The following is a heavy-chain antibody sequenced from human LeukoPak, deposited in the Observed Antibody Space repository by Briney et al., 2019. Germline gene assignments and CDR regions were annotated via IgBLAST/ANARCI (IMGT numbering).Heavy chain of an antibody. J-gene: IGHJ4*02. Sequence: PGGSLRLSCAASGFTFSTYAMHWVRQGPGRGLEWVAVISYDGSNKYYAGSVKGRCTISRDNSKNTLYLQMSSLSAEDTAVYYCARATTPHYYGSGSYALGYWGQGTLVTVPS. D-gene: IGHD3-10*01. V-gene: IGHV3-30-3*01. CDR2: ISYDGSNK. CDR3: ARATTPHYYGSGSYALGY. CDR1: GFTFSTYA.